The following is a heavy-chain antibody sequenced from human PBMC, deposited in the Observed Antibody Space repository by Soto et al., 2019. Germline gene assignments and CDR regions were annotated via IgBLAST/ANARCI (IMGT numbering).Heavy chain of an antibody. Sequence: QVLLEESGPGLVKPSQTLSLTCTVSGGSVSSGYHYWSWIRQPPGKGLEWIGYVYYSGSTYYNPPLGRRVTISIETSKNQCSRKLNPVTASDAAVYFCATESSGSSPLHFDFWGQGALVSVSS. D-gene: IGHD3-22*01. J-gene: IGHJ4*02. CDR3: ATESSGSSPLHFDF. CDR1: GGSVSSGYHY. CDR2: VYYSGST. V-gene: IGHV4-30-4*01.